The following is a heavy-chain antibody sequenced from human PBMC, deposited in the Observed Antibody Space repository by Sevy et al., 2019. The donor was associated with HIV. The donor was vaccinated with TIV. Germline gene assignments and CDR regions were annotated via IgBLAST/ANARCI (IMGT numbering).Heavy chain of an antibody. D-gene: IGHD3-9*01. J-gene: IGHJ6*03. CDR1: GGSISSYY. Sequence: SETLSLTCTVSGGSISSYYWSWIRQPPGKGLEWIGYIYYSGSANYNPSRKSRVTISVDTSKNQFSLKLSSVTAADTAVYYCARVTGYYYYYMDVWGKGSTVTVSS. CDR2: IYYSGSA. CDR3: ARVTGYYYYYMDV. V-gene: IGHV4-59*01.